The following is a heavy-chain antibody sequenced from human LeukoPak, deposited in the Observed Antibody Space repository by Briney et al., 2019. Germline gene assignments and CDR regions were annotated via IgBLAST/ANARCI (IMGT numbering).Heavy chain of an antibody. J-gene: IGHJ6*02. D-gene: IGHD6-19*01. V-gene: IGHV1-69*13. CDR2: IIPIFGTA. Sequence: ASVKVSCMASGGTFSSYAISWVRQAPGQGLEWMGGIIPIFGTANYAQKFQGRVTITADESTSTAYMELSSLRSEDTAVYYCARGTLMGTSSGVGYYYYYGMDVWGQGTTVTVSS. CDR1: GGTFSSYA. CDR3: ARGTLMGTSSGVGYYYYYGMDV.